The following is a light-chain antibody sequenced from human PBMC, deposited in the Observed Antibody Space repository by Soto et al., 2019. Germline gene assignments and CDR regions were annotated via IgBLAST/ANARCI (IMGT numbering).Light chain of an antibody. J-gene: IGKJ4*01. CDR1: QSVSSY. Sequence: EIVLTQSPATLSLSPVERATLSCRASQSVSSYLAWYQQKPGQAPRLLIYDASNRATGIPARFSGSGSGTDCTLTISSLEHEDFAVYYCQHRSNWPLTCGGGTKVEIK. CDR3: QHRSNWPLT. V-gene: IGKV3-11*01. CDR2: DAS.